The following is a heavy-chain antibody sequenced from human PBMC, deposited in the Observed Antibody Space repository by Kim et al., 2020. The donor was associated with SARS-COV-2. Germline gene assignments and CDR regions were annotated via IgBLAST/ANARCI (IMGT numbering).Heavy chain of an antibody. D-gene: IGHD3-10*01. J-gene: IGHJ4*02. CDR3: ARRAGKSGPTYYFDY. Sequence: GGSLRLSCAASGFTFSSYAMSWVRQAPGKGLEWVSAISVSGSSTYYADSVKGRFTISRDNSKNTLYLQMNSLRAEDTAVYYCARRAGKSGPTYYFDYWGQGTLVTVSS. CDR1: GFTFSSYA. V-gene: IGHV3-23*01. CDR2: ISVSGSST.